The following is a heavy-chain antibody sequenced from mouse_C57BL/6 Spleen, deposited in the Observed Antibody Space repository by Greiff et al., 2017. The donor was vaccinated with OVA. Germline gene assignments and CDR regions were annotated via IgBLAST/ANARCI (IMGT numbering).Heavy chain of an antibody. J-gene: IGHJ2*01. CDR3: TRAEGLYYFDY. CDR2: ISSGGDYI. Sequence: EVKVVESGEGLVKPGGSLKLSCAASGFTFSSYAMSWVRQTPEKRLEWVAYISSGGDYIYYADTVKGRFTISRDNARNTLYLQMSSLKSEDTAMYYCTRAEGLYYFDYWGQGTTLTVSS. D-gene: IGHD3-3*01. V-gene: IGHV5-9-1*02. CDR1: GFTFSSYA.